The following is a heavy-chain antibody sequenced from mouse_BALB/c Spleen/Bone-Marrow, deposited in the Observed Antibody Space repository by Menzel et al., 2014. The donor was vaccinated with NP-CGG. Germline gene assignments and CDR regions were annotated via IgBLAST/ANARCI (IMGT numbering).Heavy chain of an antibody. J-gene: IGHJ2*01. Sequence: EVQLQQSGAELVKPGASVKLSCTASGLNIKDTYMHWVKQRPEQGLEWIGRIDPANGNTKYDPKFQGKATITADTSSNTAYLQLSSLTSEDTAVYDCARSYGSSPFDYWGQGTTLTVSS. V-gene: IGHV14-3*02. CDR1: GLNIKDTY. D-gene: IGHD1-1*01. CDR3: ARSYGSSPFDY. CDR2: IDPANGNT.